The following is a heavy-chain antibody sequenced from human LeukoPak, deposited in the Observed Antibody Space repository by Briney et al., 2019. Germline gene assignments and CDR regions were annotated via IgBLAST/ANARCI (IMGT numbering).Heavy chain of an antibody. CDR1: GGSFSGYY. D-gene: IGHD3-10*01. V-gene: IGHV4-34*01. CDR2: INHSGST. CDR3: ARGFAGAGRGPFDY. J-gene: IGHJ4*02. Sequence: ASETLSLTCAVYGGSFSGYYWSWIRQPPGKGLEWIGEINHSGSTNYNPSLKSRVTISVDTSKNQFSLKLSSVTAADTAVYYCARGFAGAGRGPFDYWGQGNLVSVSS.